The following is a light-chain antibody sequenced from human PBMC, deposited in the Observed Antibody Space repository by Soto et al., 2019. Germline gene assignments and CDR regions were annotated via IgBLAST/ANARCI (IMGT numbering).Light chain of an antibody. CDR1: EDIGIH. J-gene: IGKJ2*01. Sequence: DIQMTQSPSSLSASVGDRVTITCQASEDIGIHLSWYQHKPGKAHRLLIFDASNLETGVPSRFSGRSSGTAFSVTISSLQPEDISTLYCHQYYDLPYTFGQGTILEIK. V-gene: IGKV1-33*01. CDR3: HQYYDLPYT. CDR2: DAS.